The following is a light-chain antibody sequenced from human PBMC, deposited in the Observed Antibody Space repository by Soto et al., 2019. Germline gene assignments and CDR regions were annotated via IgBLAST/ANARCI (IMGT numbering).Light chain of an antibody. CDR2: SNN. CDR3: AAWDDSLNVL. Sequence: QTVVTQPPSASGTPGQRVTISCSGSSSNIGSYTVNWYQQLPGTAPKLLIYSNNQRPSGVPDRFSGSKSGTSASLAISGLQSEDEADYYCAAWDDSLNVLFGGGTKLTVL. V-gene: IGLV1-44*01. CDR1: SSNIGSYT. J-gene: IGLJ2*01.